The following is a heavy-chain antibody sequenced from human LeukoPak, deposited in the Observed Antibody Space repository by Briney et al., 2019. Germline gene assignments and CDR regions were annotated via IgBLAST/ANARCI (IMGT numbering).Heavy chain of an antibody. D-gene: IGHD5-12*01. V-gene: IGHV1-18*01. Sequence: GASVKVSCKASGYTFNIYGISWVRQATGQGLNWMGWISGHNANTDYAQNLQGRVTMTTDTSTTTVYMELRSLTSDGTAVYYCARGGYGNYFDYWGQGTLVTVSS. CDR1: GYTFNIYG. CDR3: ARGGYGNYFDY. CDR2: ISGHNANT. J-gene: IGHJ4*02.